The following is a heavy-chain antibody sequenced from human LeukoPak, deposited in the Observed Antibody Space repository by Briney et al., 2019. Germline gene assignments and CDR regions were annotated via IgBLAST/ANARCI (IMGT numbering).Heavy chain of an antibody. CDR3: AKGRDEVQIPYYFDY. Sequence: SVKVSCKASGGTFSSYAISWVRQAPGQGLEWMGGIIPIFGTANYAQKFQGRVTLTTDESTSTAYMELSSLRSEDTAVYYCAKGRDEVQIPYYFDYWGQGTLVTVSS. D-gene: IGHD5-24*01. V-gene: IGHV1-69*05. J-gene: IGHJ4*02. CDR1: GGTFSSYA. CDR2: IIPIFGTA.